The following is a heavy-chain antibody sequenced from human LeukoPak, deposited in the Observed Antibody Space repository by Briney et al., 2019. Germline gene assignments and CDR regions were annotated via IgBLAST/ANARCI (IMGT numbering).Heavy chain of an antibody. CDR1: DDSIKSYF. V-gene: IGHV4-59*12. Sequence: PSETLSLTCTVSDDSIKSYFWTWVRQSPGKGLEWIGYVFYSGSTSYNPSLKSRVTISVDTSKNQFSLKLSSVTAADTAVYYCARRSLYDFWSGYPSDAFDIWGQGTMVTVSS. CDR2: VFYSGST. D-gene: IGHD3-3*01. J-gene: IGHJ3*02. CDR3: ARRSLYDFWSGYPSDAFDI.